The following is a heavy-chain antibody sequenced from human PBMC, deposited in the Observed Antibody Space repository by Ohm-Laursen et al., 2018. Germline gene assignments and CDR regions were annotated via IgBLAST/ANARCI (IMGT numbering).Heavy chain of an antibody. V-gene: IGHV4-59*08. D-gene: IGHD3-10*01. CDR3: ARQRSGSTGMDV. Sequence: SDTLSLTCSVSGASISSYYWTWIRQPPGKGLEWIGHFYHSGGTNNNPSFKSRVTISIDTSKNQVSLNLNSVTAADTAVYYCARQRSGSTGMDVWGQGTTVTVSS. CDR2: FYHSGGT. CDR1: GASISSYY. J-gene: IGHJ6*02.